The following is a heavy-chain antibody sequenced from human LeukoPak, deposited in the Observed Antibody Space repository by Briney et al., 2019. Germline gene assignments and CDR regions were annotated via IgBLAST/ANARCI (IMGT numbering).Heavy chain of an antibody. D-gene: IGHD6-19*01. Sequence: SETLSLTCAVYGGSFSGYYWSWIRQPPGKGLEWIGEINHGGSTNYNPSLKSRVTISVDTSKNQFSLKLSSVTAADTAVYYCARCVAVAGTDCYKKDYWGQGTLVTVSS. CDR1: GGSFSGYY. J-gene: IGHJ4*02. V-gene: IGHV4-34*01. CDR2: INHGGST. CDR3: ARCVAVAGTDCYKKDY.